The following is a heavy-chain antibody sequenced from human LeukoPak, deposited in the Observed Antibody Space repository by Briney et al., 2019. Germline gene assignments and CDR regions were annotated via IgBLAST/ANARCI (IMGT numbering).Heavy chain of an antibody. CDR3: AKVDYGDYSDY. J-gene: IGHJ4*02. CDR1: GFTFSSYG. CDR2: ISYDGSNK. D-gene: IGHD4-17*01. Sequence: PGRSLRLSCAASGFTFSSYGMHWVRQAPGKGLEWVAVISYDGSNKYYADSVKGRFTISRGNSKNTLYLQMNSLRAEDTAVYYCAKVDYGDYSDYWGQGTLVTVSS. V-gene: IGHV3-30*18.